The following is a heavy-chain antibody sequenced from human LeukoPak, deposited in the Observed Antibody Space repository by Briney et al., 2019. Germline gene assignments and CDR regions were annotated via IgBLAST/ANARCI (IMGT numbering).Heavy chain of an antibody. CDR1: GFTFSSYS. CDR2: ISSSSSYI. CDR3: ARDGGDGYNQGAFDI. J-gene: IGHJ3*02. Sequence: KSGGSLRHSCAASGFTFSSYSMNWVRQAPGKGLEWVSSISSSSSYIYYADSVKGRFTISRDNAKNSLYLQMNSLRAEDTAVYYCARDGGDGYNQGAFDIWGQGTMVTVSS. D-gene: IGHD5-24*01. V-gene: IGHV3-21*01.